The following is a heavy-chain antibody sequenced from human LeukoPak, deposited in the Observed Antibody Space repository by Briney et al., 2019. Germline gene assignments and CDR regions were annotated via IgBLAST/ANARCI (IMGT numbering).Heavy chain of an antibody. V-gene: IGHV1-2*02. Sequence: GASVKVSCKASGYTFTGYYMHWVRQAPGQGREWMGWINPNSGGTNYAQKFQGRVTMTRDTSISTAYMELSRLRSDDTAVYYCARPSFPYYYDSSGNTPFDYWGQGTLVTVSS. D-gene: IGHD3-22*01. J-gene: IGHJ4*02. CDR2: INPNSGGT. CDR1: GYTFTGYY. CDR3: ARPSFPYYYDSSGNTPFDY.